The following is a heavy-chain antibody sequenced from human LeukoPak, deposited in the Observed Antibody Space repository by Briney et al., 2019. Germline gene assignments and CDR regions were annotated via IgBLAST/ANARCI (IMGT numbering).Heavy chain of an antibody. CDR3: ATYYSGWGYYFDY. CDR1: GGTFSSYA. V-gene: IGHV1-69*06. CDR2: IIPIFGTA. J-gene: IGHJ4*02. D-gene: IGHD6-19*01. Sequence: GSSVKVSSKASGGTFSSYAISWVRQAPGQGVEWMGGIIPIFGTANYAQKFQGRVTMTEDTSTDTAYMELSSLRSEDTAVYYCATYYSGWGYYFDYWGQGTLVTVSS.